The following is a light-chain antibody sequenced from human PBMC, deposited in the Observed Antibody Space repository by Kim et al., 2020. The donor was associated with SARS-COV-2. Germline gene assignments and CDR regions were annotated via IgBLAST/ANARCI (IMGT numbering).Light chain of an antibody. Sequence: SYELTQPPSVSVSPGQTASITCSGDKLGDKYACWYQQKPGQSPVFIIYQDTKRPSGIPERFSGSNSGNTATLTISGTQAVDEADYYCQAWDSNTAVFGGGTELTVL. CDR3: QAWDSNTAV. CDR1: KLGDKY. CDR2: QDT. J-gene: IGLJ2*01. V-gene: IGLV3-1*01.